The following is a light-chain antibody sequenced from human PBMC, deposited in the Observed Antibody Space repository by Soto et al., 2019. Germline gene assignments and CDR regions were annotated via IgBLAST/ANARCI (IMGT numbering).Light chain of an antibody. V-gene: IGKV4-1*01. CDR3: QQYYSVPPT. CDR2: WAS. CDR1: QSVLYSSKNKNY. J-gene: IGKJ1*01. Sequence: DIVMTQSPDSLAVSVGERATINCKSSQSVLYSSKNKNYLAWYQQKPGQPPKLLIYWASTRESGVPDRFSGSGSGTDFTLTISSLQAEDVAVYYCQQYYSVPPTFGQGTRVEIK.